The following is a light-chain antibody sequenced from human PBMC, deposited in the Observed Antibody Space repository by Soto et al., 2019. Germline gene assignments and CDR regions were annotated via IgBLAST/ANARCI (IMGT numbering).Light chain of an antibody. V-gene: IGLV2-14*01. CDR1: SSDVGGYNF. CDR2: EVN. Sequence: QSALTQPASVSGSPGQSITISCTGTSSDVGGYNFVSWYQQHTGKAPKLMIYEVNKRPSGVSNRFSGSKSANTASLTISGLQAEDEADYYCSSYTSSNTLVFGGGTKVTVL. CDR3: SSYTSSNTLV. J-gene: IGLJ3*02.